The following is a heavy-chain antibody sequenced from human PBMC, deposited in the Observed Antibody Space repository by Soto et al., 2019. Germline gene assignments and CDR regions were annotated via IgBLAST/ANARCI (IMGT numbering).Heavy chain of an antibody. CDR1: GGTFSSYA. V-gene: IGHV1-69*13. CDR3: AREGLVLVPTTVNSDYYYYAMDV. D-gene: IGHD4-17*01. J-gene: IGHJ6*02. Sequence: SVKVSCKASGGTFSSYAISWVRQAPGQGLEWMGGIIPIFGTANYAQKLQGRVTITADESTSTVYMELSTLRPDDTAVYYCAREGLVLVPTTVNSDYYYYAMDVWGQGTTVTVSS. CDR2: IIPIFGTA.